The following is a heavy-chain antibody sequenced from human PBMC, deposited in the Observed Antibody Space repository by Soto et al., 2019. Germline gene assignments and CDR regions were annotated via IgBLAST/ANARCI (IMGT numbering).Heavy chain of an antibody. CDR1: GGSIDSGDYY. Sequence: PSETLSLTCTVSGGSIDSGDYYWSWIRQPPGKGLEWIGYVYYSGTTNYNPFLKSRVTLSLDKSKNQFSLKMNSVTAADTAVYYCARDVSAPPDYFGPWGQGTLVTGSS. D-gene: IGHD4-17*01. V-gene: IGHV4-61*08. CDR3: ARDVSAPPDYFGP. CDR2: VYYSGTT. J-gene: IGHJ5*02.